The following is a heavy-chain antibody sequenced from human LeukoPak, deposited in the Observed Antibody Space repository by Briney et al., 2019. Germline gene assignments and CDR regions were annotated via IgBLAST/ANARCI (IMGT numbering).Heavy chain of an antibody. CDR2: INAGNGNT. CDR1: GYTFTSYA. V-gene: IGHV1-3*01. D-gene: IGHD4-17*01. CDR3: ASGDYPYYFDY. J-gene: IGHJ4*02. Sequence: ASVKVSCKASGYTFTSYAMHWVRQAPGQRLEWMGWINAGNGNTKHSQKFQGRVTITRDTSASTAYMELSSLRSEDTAVYYCASGDYPYYFDYWGQGTLVTVSS.